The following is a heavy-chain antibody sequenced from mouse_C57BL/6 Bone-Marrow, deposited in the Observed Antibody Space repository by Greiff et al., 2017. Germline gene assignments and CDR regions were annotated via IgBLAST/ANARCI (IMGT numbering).Heavy chain of an antibody. V-gene: IGHV2-2*01. J-gene: IGHJ4*01. CDR1: GFSLTSYG. Sequence: QVQLKQSGPGLVQPSQSLSITCTVSGFSLTSYGVHWVRQSPGKGLEWLGVIWGGGSTDYNAAFISRLSISKDNSKSQVFFKMNSLQADDTAIYYCAREGTTMITTGAMDYWGQGTSVTVSS. CDR2: IWGGGST. CDR3: AREGTTMITTGAMDY. D-gene: IGHD2-4*01.